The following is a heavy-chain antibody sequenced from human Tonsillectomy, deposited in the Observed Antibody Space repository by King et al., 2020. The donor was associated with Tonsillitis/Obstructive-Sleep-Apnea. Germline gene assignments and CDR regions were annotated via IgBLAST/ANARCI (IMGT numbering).Heavy chain of an antibody. CDR3: AREAYDTSGSCDY. Sequence: VQLVESGEGLVQPGGSLRLSCAASGFTFSSYAMHWVRQAPGKGLEFVSAINFNGGSTYYANSVKGRFTISRDNSRYTLYLQMGSLRADDMAVYYCAREAYDTSGSCDYWGQGTLVTVSS. V-gene: IGHV3-64*01. CDR2: INFNGGST. J-gene: IGHJ4*02. CDR1: GFTFSSYA. D-gene: IGHD3-22*01.